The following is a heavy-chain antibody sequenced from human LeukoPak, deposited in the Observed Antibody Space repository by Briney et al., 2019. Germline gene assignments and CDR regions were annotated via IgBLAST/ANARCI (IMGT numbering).Heavy chain of an antibody. CDR1: GFTFSSYS. Sequence: GGSLRLSCAASGFTFSSYSMNWVRQAPGKGLEWVSSISSSSSYIYYADSVKGRFTISRDNAKNSLYLQMNSLRAEDTAVYYCAKSRGSYNAEYFQHWGQGTLVTVSS. J-gene: IGHJ1*01. CDR2: ISSSSSYI. V-gene: IGHV3-21*04. CDR3: AKSRGSYNAEYFQH. D-gene: IGHD1-26*01.